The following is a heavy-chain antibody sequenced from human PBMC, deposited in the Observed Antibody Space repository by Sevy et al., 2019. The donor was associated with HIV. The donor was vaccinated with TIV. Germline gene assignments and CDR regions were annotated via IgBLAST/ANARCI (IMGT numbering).Heavy chain of an antibody. CDR2: ISAYTGDT. CDR3: ARHRPQGVVIIPGSGYHYGADF. V-gene: IGHV1-18*01. CDR1: GYSFNMYR. J-gene: IGHJ6*02. D-gene: IGHD3-3*01. Sequence: ASVKVSCKTSGYSFNMYRISWVRQAPGQGLEWMGWISAYTGDTAYRQMFRGRVTMTTDASTNTAYMELRRLTSDDTAVYYCARHRPQGVVIIPGSGYHYGADFWGQGTMVTVSS.